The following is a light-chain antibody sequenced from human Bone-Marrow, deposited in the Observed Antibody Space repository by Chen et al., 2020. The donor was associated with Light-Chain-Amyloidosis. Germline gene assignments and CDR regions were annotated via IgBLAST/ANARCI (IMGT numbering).Light chain of an antibody. CDR3: QSADSSGTYEVI. Sequence: SYELTQPPSVSVSPGQTARYTCAGDDLPTKYAYWYQQKPGKAPVLVIHRDTERPSGISERFSGSSSGTTAPLTISGVQAEDEADYHCQSADSSGTYEVIFGGGTKLTVL. CDR1: DLPTKY. J-gene: IGLJ2*01. V-gene: IGLV3-25*03. CDR2: RDT.